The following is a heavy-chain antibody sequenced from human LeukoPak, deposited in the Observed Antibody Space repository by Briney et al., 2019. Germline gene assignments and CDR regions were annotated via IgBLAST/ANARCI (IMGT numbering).Heavy chain of an antibody. CDR3: ARDPIVVVPAAIRPRSNWFDP. Sequence: ASVKVSYKASGYTFTGYYMHWVRQAPGQGLEWMGWINPNSGGTNHAQKFQGRVTMTRDTSISTAYMELSRLRSDDTAVYYCARDPIVVVPAAIRPRSNWFDPWGQGTLVTVSS. CDR2: INPNSGGT. J-gene: IGHJ5*02. CDR1: GYTFTGYY. D-gene: IGHD2-2*02. V-gene: IGHV1-2*02.